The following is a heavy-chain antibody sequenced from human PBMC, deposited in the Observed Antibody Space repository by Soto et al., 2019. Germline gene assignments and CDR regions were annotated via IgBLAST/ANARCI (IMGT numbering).Heavy chain of an antibody. CDR1: GYTFTRNG. CDR3: SRSIAAAVDFDY. J-gene: IGHJ4*02. CDR2: ISAYNGNT. D-gene: IGHD6-13*01. V-gene: IGHV1-18*01. Sequence: ASVKVSCKASGYTFTRNGISWGRQAPGQGLEWMGWISAYNGNTNYAQKLQGRVTMTTDTSTSTAYMELRSLRSDDTAVYYCSRSIAAAVDFDYWGQGSLVTVSA.